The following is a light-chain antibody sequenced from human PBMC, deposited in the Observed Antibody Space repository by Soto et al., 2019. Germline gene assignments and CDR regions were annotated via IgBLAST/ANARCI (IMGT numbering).Light chain of an antibody. J-gene: IGKJ1*01. CDR3: QQYDSAPRT. V-gene: IGKV3-20*01. Sequence: EIVLTQSPGTLSLSPGERATLSCKTSRSLSANYLAWYQQKFGQAPRLLIYAASSRATGIPDRFSGSGSGTDFTLTISRLEPEDFAVYYCQQYDSAPRTFGQGTRVEI. CDR1: RSLSANY. CDR2: AAS.